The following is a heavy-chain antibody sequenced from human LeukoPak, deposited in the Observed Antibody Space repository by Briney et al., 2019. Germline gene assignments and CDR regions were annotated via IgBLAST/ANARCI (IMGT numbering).Heavy chain of an antibody. V-gene: IGHV3-53*01. J-gene: IGHJ4*02. CDR3: ATGGEYYDGRGYGHDH. D-gene: IGHD3-22*01. CDR2: IYSGGDT. CDR1: GFTVSSNY. Sequence: PGGSLRLSCAASGFTVSSNYMSWVRQAPGKGLEQVSVIYSGGDTYYSDSVKGPFTISIDKSKNTLYLQMNSLRAEDTAVYYCATGGEYYDGRGYGHDHWGQGTLVTVSS.